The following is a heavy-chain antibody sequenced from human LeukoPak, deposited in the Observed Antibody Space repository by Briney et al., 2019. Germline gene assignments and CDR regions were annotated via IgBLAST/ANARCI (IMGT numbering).Heavy chain of an antibody. V-gene: IGHV4-4*07. D-gene: IGHD6-19*01. CDR1: GRSISNYY. CDR3: ARSGGDRGWYYFDY. Sequence: SETLSLTCIVWGRSISNYYWSWVRQPAGKGLEWIGRIYTSGSTNYNPSLKSRLTMSVDTSKNQFSLKLSSVTAADTAVYYCARSGGDRGWYYFDYWGQGILVTVSS. CDR2: IYTSGST. J-gene: IGHJ4*02.